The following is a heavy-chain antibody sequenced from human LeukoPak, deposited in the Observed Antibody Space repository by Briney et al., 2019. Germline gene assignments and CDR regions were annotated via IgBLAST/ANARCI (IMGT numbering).Heavy chain of an antibody. Sequence: SSVKVSCKASGGTFSSYAISWVRQAPGQGLELMGGIIPIFGTANYAQKFQGRVTITADESTSTAYMELSSLRSEDTAVYYCARSRERAAMGHFDYWGQGTLVTVSS. V-gene: IGHV1-69*01. CDR1: GGTFSSYA. CDR2: IIPIFGTA. D-gene: IGHD5-18*01. J-gene: IGHJ4*02. CDR3: ARSRERAAMGHFDY.